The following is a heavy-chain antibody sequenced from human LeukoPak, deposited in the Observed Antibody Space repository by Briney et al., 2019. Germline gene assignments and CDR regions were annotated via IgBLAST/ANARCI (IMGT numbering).Heavy chain of an antibody. V-gene: IGHV4-30-4*01. Sequence: PQTLSLTCTVSGGSISSGDYYWSWIRQPPGKGLEWIGYIYYSGSTYYNPSLKSRVTISVGTSKNQFSLKLSSVTAADTAVYYCARDFLWFGESDEYYGMDVWGKGTTVTVSS. D-gene: IGHD3-10*01. CDR1: GGSISSGDYY. J-gene: IGHJ6*04. CDR2: IYYSGST. CDR3: ARDFLWFGESDEYYGMDV.